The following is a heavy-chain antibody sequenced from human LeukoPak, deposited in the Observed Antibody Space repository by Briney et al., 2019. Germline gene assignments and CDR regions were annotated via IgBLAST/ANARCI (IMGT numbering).Heavy chain of an antibody. CDR1: GGSISSYY. J-gene: IGHJ3*02. V-gene: IGHV4-59*01. CDR2: IYYSGST. CDR3: ARDLTMVRGAEGPI. Sequence: SETLSLTCTASGGSISSYYWSWIRQPPGKGPEWIGYIYYSGSTNYNPSLKSRVTISVDTSKNQFSLKLSSVTAADTAVYYCARDLTMVRGAEGPIWGQGTMVTVSS. D-gene: IGHD3-10*01.